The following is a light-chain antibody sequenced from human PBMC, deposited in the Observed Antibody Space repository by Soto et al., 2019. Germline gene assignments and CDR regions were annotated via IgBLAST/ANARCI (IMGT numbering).Light chain of an antibody. CDR2: LNSDGSH. Sequence: QSVLTQSPSASASLGASVKLTCTLSSGHSNYAIAWHQQQPEKGPRYLMKLNSDGSHNTGDGIPDRFSGSSSGAERSLIISSLQAEDEADYSGQTWGPGTVVFGGGTKLTVL. CDR3: QTWGPGTVV. J-gene: IGLJ3*02. V-gene: IGLV4-69*01. CDR1: SGHSNYA.